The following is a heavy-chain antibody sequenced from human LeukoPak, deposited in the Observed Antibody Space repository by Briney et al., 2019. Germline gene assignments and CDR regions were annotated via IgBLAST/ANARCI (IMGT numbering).Heavy chain of an antibody. CDR3: AREVVYSNYAFDY. CDR1: GFTFSSYS. J-gene: IGHJ4*02. CDR2: ISSSSSYI. V-gene: IGHV3-21*01. Sequence: GGSLRLSCAASGFTFSSYSMNWVRQAPGKGLEWVSSISSSSSYIYYAASVKGRFTIPRDNAKNSLYLQMNSLRAEDTAVYYCAREVVYSNYAFDYWGQGTLVTVSS. D-gene: IGHD4-11*01.